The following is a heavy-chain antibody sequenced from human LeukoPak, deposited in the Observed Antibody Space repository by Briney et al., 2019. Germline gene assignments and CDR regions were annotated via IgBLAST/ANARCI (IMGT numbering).Heavy chain of an antibody. D-gene: IGHD3-22*01. Sequence: VASVKVSCKASGYTFTNYYMHWVRQAPGQGLEWMGWINPNSGGTNYAQKFQGRDTMTRDTSISTAYMELSRLRSHDTAVYYCARGGQYVLHYDSSGYPPRGHWGQGTLVTVSS. V-gene: IGHV1-2*02. CDR1: GYTFTNYY. CDR3: ARGGQYVLHYDSSGYPPRGH. CDR2: INPNSGGT. J-gene: IGHJ4*02.